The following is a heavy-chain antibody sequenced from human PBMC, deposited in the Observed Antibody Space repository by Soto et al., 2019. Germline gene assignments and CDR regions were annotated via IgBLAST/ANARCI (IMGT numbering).Heavy chain of an antibody. D-gene: IGHD2-2*01. J-gene: IGHJ6*02. V-gene: IGHV3-53*01. Sequence: GGSLRLSCAASGFTVSSNYMSWVRQAPGKGLEWVSIIYPAGSTYYADSVQGRFTISRDNSKNTLYLQMNSLRAEDTAVYYCARDSQGLPAASPGFYYYGMDVWGQRTTVTVSS. CDR2: IYPAGST. CDR1: GFTVSSNY. CDR3: ARDSQGLPAASPGFYYYGMDV.